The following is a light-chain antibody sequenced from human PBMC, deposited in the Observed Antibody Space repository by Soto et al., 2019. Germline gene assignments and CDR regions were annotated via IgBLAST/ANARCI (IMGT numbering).Light chain of an antibody. Sequence: DIQMTQSPSSLSASVGDRVTINCRASQSISSYLNWYQQKPGKAPKLLIYAAFSLQSGVPSRFSGSGSGTDFTLTISSLQPEDFATYYCQQSYSTLLTFGGGTKVEIK. CDR1: QSISSY. V-gene: IGKV1-39*01. CDR3: QQSYSTLLT. J-gene: IGKJ4*01. CDR2: AAF.